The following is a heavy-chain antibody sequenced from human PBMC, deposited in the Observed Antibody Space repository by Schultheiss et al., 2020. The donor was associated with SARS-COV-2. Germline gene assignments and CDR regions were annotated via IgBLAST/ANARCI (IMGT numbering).Heavy chain of an antibody. J-gene: IGHJ6*03. CDR2: IYTSGST. CDR3: ARVVGYCSGGSCYQEAYYYYYMDV. CDR1: GGSISSGDYY. V-gene: IGHV4-61*02. Sequence: SETLSLTCTVSGGSISSGDYYWSWIRQPPGKGLEWIGRIYTSGSTNYNPSLKSRVTMSVDTSKNQFSLRLSSVTAADTAVYYCARVVGYCSGGSCYQEAYYYYYMDVWGKGTTVTVSS. D-gene: IGHD2-15*01.